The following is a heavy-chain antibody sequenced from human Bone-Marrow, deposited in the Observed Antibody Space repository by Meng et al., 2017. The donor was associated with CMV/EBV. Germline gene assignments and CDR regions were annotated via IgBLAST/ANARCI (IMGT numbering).Heavy chain of an antibody. Sequence: GGSLRLSCAASGFTFSSYAMSWVRQAPGKGLEWVSAIGTAGDTYYPGSVKGRFTISRENAKNSLYLQMNSLRAGDTAVYYCARAKSSSGSLSVLGMDVWAQGTTVTVSS. CDR1: GFTFSSYA. D-gene: IGHD6-6*01. CDR2: IGTAGDT. CDR3: ARAKSSSGSLSVLGMDV. J-gene: IGHJ6*02. V-gene: IGHV3-13*01.